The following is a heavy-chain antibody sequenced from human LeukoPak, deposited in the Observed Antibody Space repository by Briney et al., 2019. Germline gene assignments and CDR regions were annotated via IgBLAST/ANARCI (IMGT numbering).Heavy chain of an antibody. CDR3: ARDCSSTSCYQHAFDI. Sequence: PSETLSLTCTVSGGSISSYYWSWIRQPPGKGLEWIGYIYYSGSTNYNPSLKSRVTISVDTSKNQFSLKLSSVTAADTAVYYCARDCSSTSCYQHAFDIWGQGTMVTVSS. V-gene: IGHV4-59*01. CDR2: IYYSGST. CDR1: GGSISSYY. D-gene: IGHD2-2*01. J-gene: IGHJ3*02.